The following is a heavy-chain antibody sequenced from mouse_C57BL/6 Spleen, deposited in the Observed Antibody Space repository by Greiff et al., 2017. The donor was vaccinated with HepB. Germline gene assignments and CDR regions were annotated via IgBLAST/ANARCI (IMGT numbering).Heavy chain of an antibody. D-gene: IGHD2-1*01. CDR3: ARDGNLDY. CDR2: INPGSGGT. J-gene: IGHJ2*01. Sequence: QVQLKESGAELVRPGTSVKVSCKASGYAFTNYLIEWVKQRPGQGLEWIGVINPGSGGTNYNEKFKGKATLTADKSSSTAYMQLSSLTSEDSAVYFCARDGNLDYWGQGTTLTVSS. V-gene: IGHV1-54*01. CDR1: GYAFTNYL.